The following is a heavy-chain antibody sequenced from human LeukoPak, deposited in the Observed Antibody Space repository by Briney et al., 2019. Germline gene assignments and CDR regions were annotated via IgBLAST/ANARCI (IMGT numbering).Heavy chain of an antibody. J-gene: IGHJ6*03. CDR1: GYSISSGYY. CDR3: ARVSPYDSSGYYYGAEYYYYYMDV. V-gene: IGHV4-38-2*02. D-gene: IGHD3-22*01. Sequence: SETLSLTCTVSGYSISSGYYWGWIQQPPGKGLEWIGSIYHSGSTYYNPSLKSRVTISVDTSKNQFSLKLSSVTAEDTAVYYCARVSPYDSSGYYYGAEYYYYYMDVWGKGTTVTVSS. CDR2: IYHSGST.